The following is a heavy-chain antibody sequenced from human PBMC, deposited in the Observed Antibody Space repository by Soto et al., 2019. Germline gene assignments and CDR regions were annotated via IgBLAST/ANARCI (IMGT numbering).Heavy chain of an antibody. D-gene: IGHD3-16*01. Sequence: GGSLRLSCAASGFTFSSYGMHWVRQAPGKGLDWVAVISYDGSNKHYAVSVKGRFTISRDNSKNTLYLQMNSLRAEDTAVYYCAKANGYYEREQDYWGQGT. CDR1: GFTFSSYG. CDR3: AKANGYYEREQDY. J-gene: IGHJ4*02. CDR2: ISYDGSNK. V-gene: IGHV3-30*18.